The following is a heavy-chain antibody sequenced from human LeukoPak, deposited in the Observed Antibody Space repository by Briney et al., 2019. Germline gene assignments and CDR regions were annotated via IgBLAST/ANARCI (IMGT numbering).Heavy chain of an antibody. J-gene: IGHJ4*02. CDR2: INAGNGNT. CDR1: GYTFTNYA. V-gene: IGHV1-3*03. CDR3: ARAVGSSRYDY. D-gene: IGHD6-6*01. Sequence: ASVKVSCKASGYTFTNYAMHWVRQAPGQRLEWMGWINAGNGNTKCSQKFQGRVTITRDTSANTAYMELSSLRSGDMAVYYCARAVGSSRYDYWGQGTLVTVSS.